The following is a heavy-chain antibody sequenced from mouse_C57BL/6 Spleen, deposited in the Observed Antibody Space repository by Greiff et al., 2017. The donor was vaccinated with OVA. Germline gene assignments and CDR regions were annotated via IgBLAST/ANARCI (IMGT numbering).Heavy chain of an antibody. CDR1: GYTFTSYW. CDR3: ARAFYDYDEAMDD. V-gene: IGHV1-64*01. J-gene: IGHJ4*01. D-gene: IGHD2-4*01. Sequence: QVQLQQPGAELVKPGASVKLSCKASGYTFTSYWMHWVKQRPGQGLEWIGMIHPNSGSTNYNEKFTGKATLTVDKSSSTAYMQLSSLTSEDSAVYYCARAFYDYDEAMDDWGQGTSVTVSS. CDR2: IHPNSGST.